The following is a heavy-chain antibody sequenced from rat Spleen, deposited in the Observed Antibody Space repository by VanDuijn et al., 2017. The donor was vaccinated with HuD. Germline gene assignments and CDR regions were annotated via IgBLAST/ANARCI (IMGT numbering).Heavy chain of an antibody. J-gene: IGHJ2*01. Sequence: EAHLAETGGGLVQPGRSLELSCVASGFTFKNYWMTWIRQAPGKGLEWIASITNTGGTTYYPDSVKGRFTISRDNAKSTLYLQMNSLRSEDTATYYCTRDRRIRGTDYFDHWGQGVMVTVSS. CDR3: TRDRRIRGTDYFDH. CDR2: ITNTGGTT. V-gene: IGHV5-31*01. CDR1: GFTFKNYW. D-gene: IGHD4-3*01.